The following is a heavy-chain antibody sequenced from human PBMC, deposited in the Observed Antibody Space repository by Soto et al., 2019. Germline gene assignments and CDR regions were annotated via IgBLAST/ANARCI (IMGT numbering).Heavy chain of an antibody. J-gene: IGHJ4*02. CDR1: GGTFSTYI. CDR2: FIPILGTR. V-gene: IGHV1-69*12. D-gene: IGHD2-15*01. Sequence: QVQLVQSGAEVKEPGSSVKVSCKASGGTFSTYIITWVRQAPGQRLEWMGDFIPILGTRNYAQNFQGRVTITADDSTTTAYMDLSSLRSDDTAVYYCAGGRRVGFDYWGQGTLVTVSS. CDR3: AGGRRVGFDY.